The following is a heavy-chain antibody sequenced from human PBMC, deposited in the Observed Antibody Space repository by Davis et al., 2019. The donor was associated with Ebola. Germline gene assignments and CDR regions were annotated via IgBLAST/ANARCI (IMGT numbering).Heavy chain of an antibody. CDR3: ALAGDGPLGY. Sequence: GESLKISCAASGFTFSSYAMSWVRQAPGKGLEWVSAISGSGGSTYYADSVKGRFTISRDNSKNTLYLQMNSLRAEDTAVYYCALAGDGPLGYWGQGTLVTVSS. CDR1: GFTFSSYA. V-gene: IGHV3-23*01. CDR2: ISGSGGST. D-gene: IGHD5-24*01. J-gene: IGHJ4*02.